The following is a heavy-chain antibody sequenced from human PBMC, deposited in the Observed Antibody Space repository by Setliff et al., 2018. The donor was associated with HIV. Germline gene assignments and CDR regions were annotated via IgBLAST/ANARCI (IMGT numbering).Heavy chain of an antibody. Sequence: ASVKVSCKASGYSFTSYTIHWVCQAPGQRLEWMGWINAGNGNTKYSQKFRGRVTFTRDTSASTAYMELSGLGFEDTAVYYCARLSSAAMWGGGAFDIWGQGTMVTVSS. CDR2: INAGNGNT. D-gene: IGHD2-2*01. J-gene: IGHJ3*02. V-gene: IGHV1-3*01. CDR3: ARLSSAAMWGGGAFDI. CDR1: GYSFTSYT.